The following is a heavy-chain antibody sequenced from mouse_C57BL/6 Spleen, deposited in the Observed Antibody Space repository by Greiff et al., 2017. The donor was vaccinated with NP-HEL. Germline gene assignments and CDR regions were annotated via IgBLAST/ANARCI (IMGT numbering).Heavy chain of an antibody. D-gene: IGHD3-2*02. CDR3: ARSELRLPYFDY. Sequence: VQLQQSDAELVKPGASVKISCKVSGYTFTDHTIHWMKQRPEQGLEWIGYIYPRDGSTKYNEKFQSKATLTADTSSSTAYLQLNRLTSEDSAVYFCARSELRLPYFDYWGQGTTLTVSS. CDR1: GYTFTDHT. CDR2: IYPRDGST. J-gene: IGHJ2*01. V-gene: IGHV1-78*01.